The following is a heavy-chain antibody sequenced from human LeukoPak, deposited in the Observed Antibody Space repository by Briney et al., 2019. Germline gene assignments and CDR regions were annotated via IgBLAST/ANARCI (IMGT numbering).Heavy chain of an antibody. V-gene: IGHV3-30*04. J-gene: IGHJ5*01. D-gene: IGHD6-13*01. Sequence: GGSLRLSCAASGFTFSNYAMHWVRQTPGQGLEWVTIISYEGSVQNYADSVKGRFTISRDNTKNTLFLQMNSLRREDTAVYYCARDRGRITAAGPDCWGHGTLVTVSS. CDR1: GFTFSNYA. CDR2: ISYEGSVQ. CDR3: ARDRGRITAAGPDC.